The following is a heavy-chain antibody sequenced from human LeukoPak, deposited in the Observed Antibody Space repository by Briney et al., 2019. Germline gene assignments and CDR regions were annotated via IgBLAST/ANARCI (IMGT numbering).Heavy chain of an antibody. CDR1: GDSVSSNSAA. Sequence: SQTLSLTCAISGDSVSSNSAAWNWVRQSPSRGLEWLGRTYYRSKWYNDYAVSVKSRITINPDTSKNQFSLQLNSVTPEDTAVYYCAREYSSGWHLYYYYDMDVWGQGTTVTVSS. V-gene: IGHV6-1*01. CDR3: AREYSSGWHLYYYYDMDV. D-gene: IGHD6-19*01. J-gene: IGHJ6*02. CDR2: TYYRSKWYN.